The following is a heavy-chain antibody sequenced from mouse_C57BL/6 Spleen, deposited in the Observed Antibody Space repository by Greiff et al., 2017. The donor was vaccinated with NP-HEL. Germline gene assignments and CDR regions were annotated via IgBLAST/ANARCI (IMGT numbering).Heavy chain of an antibody. V-gene: IGHV5-16*01. J-gene: IGHJ2*01. CDR3: ARDGKRSYFDY. CDR1: GFTFSDSY. Sequence: EVMLVESEGGLVQPGSSMKLSCTASGFTFSDSYMAWVRQVPEKGLEWVANINSDGSSTYYLDSLKSRFIISRDNAKNILYLQMSSLKSEDTATYYCARDGKRSYFDYWGQRTTLTVSS. CDR2: INSDGSST. D-gene: IGHD1-1*01.